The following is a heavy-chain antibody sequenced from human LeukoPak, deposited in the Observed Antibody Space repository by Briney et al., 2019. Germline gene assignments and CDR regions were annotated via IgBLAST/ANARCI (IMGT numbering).Heavy chain of an antibody. CDR2: IKRDGSEK. Sequence: GGSLSLSCVASGFTFSDHSMMWVRQAPGKGLEWVANIKRDGSEKNYVDSVRGRFTVSRDNRENSLYLHLNSLGVEDTAVYYCARCDSYSSSWSRQFDYWGQGTLVIVSS. CDR3: ARCDSYSSSWSRQFDY. V-gene: IGHV3-7*01. CDR1: GFTFSDHS. J-gene: IGHJ4*02. D-gene: IGHD6-13*01.